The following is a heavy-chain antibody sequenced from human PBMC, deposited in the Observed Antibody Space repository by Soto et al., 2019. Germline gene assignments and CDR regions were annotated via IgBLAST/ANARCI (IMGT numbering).Heavy chain of an antibody. D-gene: IGHD3-16*01. CDR3: ARMGYRAYHFDY. Sequence: SETLSLTCAVYGGSFSDYYWTWVRQPPGEGLEWIGEINHSGWTTYNPFLKSRVTISVDASKKQFSLNLNSVTAADTAVYYCARMGYRAYHFDYWNQGTXVTVSS. J-gene: IGHJ4*02. V-gene: IGHV4-34*01. CDR2: INHSGWT. CDR1: GGSFSDYY.